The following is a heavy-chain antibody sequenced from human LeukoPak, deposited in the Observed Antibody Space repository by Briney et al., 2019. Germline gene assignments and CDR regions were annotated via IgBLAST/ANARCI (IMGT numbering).Heavy chain of an antibody. CDR1: GYSFTNFG. CDR3: ARDWFCRDTACYEIPPGGIGWFDP. Sequence: ASVKVSCKASGYSFTNFGISWVRQAPGQGLEWMGWISAKNGKTKYPQKFQGRVTMTTDTTTTTAYMELRSLRSDDTAVYYCARDWFCRDTACYEIPPGGIGWFDPWGQGTLVTVTS. CDR2: ISAKNGKT. J-gene: IGHJ5*02. D-gene: IGHD2-2*01. V-gene: IGHV1-18*01.